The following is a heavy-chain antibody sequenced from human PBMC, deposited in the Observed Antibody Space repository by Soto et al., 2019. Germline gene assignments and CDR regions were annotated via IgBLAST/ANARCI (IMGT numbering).Heavy chain of an antibody. Sequence: EVQLLESGGDLIQPGGSLRLSCVASGLTFGSRAMSWVRQSPGEGLEWVSTITDTGGDAKYADSVRGRFAISRDNSKNTLYLQMNSLRDEDTAIYYCATVSGALVYLGYWGQGTLVTVSS. CDR1: GLTFGSRA. CDR3: ATVSGALVYLGY. J-gene: IGHJ4*02. CDR2: ITDTGGDA. V-gene: IGHV3-23*01. D-gene: IGHD3-16*01.